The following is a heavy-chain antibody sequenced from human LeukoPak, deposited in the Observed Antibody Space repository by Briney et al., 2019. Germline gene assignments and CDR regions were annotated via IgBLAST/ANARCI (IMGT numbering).Heavy chain of an antibody. J-gene: IGHJ6*04. D-gene: IGHD1-26*01. CDR2: INHSGST. V-gene: IGHV4-34*01. CDR3: ARGRSLGCMDV. CDR1: GGSFSGYY. Sequence: PSETLSLTCAVYGGSFSGYYWSWIRHPPGKGLEWIGEINHSGSTNYNPSLKSRVTISVDTSKNQFSLKLSSVTAADTAVYYCARGRSLGCMDVWGKGTTVTVSS.